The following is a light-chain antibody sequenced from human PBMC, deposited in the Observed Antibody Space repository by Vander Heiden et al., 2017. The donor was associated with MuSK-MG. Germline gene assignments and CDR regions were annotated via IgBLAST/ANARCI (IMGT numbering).Light chain of an antibody. CDR1: QSVLYSSNNKNY. J-gene: IGKJ2*01. V-gene: IGKV4-1*01. CDR3: QQYDSNHFMYT. Sequence: DIVMTQSPDSLAVSLGERATINCKSSQSVLYSSNNKNYLAWYQQKPGQPPKLLIYWASTRESGVNDRFSGSGAGTDFTLTISSRQAEDVAVYYCQQYDSNHFMYTFGQGTKLEIK. CDR2: WAS.